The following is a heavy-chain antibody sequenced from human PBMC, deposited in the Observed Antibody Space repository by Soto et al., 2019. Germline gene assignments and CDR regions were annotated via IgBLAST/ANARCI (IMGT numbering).Heavy chain of an antibody. CDR1: GGSISSGGYY. D-gene: IGHD1-20*01. J-gene: IGHJ4*02. CDR2: IYYSGST. CDR3: ATTTVTGTVDY. Sequence: SETLSLTCTVSGGSISSGGYYWSWIRQHPGKGLEWIGYIYYSGSTYYNPSLKSRVTKSVDTSKNQFSLKLSSVTAADTAVYYCATTTVTGTVDYWGQGTLVTVSS. V-gene: IGHV4-31*03.